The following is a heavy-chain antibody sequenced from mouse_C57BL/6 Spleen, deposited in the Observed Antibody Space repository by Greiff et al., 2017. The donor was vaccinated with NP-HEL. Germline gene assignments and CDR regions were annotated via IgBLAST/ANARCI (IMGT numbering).Heavy chain of an antibody. CDR2: IDPSDSET. D-gene: IGHD1-1*01. CDR1: GYTFTSYW. Sequence: QVHVKQPGAELVRPGSSVKLSCKASGYTFTSYWMHWVKQRPIQGLEWIGNIDPSDSETHYNQKFKDKATLTVDKSSSTAYMQLSSLTSEDSAVYYCARTPSIFITTVVASFDYWGQGTTLTVSS. V-gene: IGHV1-52*01. J-gene: IGHJ2*01. CDR3: ARTPSIFITTVVASFDY.